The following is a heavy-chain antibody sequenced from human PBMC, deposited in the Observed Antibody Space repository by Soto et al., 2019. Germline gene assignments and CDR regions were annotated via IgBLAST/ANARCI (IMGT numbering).Heavy chain of an antibody. CDR3: AKDPGYYGSGTWSFFDY. CDR2: ISYDGNNR. V-gene: IGHV3-30*18. D-gene: IGHD3-10*01. CDR1: GFTFSNYG. J-gene: IGHJ4*02. Sequence: GGSLRLSCAASGFTFSNYGMHWVRQAPGKGLEWVAVISYDGNNRYYGDSVKGRFTISRDNSKNTLYLQMNSLRAEDTAVYYCAKDPGYYGSGTWSFFDYWGQGTLVTVSS.